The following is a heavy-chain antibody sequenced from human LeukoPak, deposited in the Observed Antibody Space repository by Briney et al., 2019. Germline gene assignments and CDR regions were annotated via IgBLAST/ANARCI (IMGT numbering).Heavy chain of an antibody. D-gene: IGHD7-27*01. J-gene: IGHJ4*02. CDR3: VRDGSSWGNFDY. CDR1: GFTFSTYA. V-gene: IGHV3-48*01. Sequence: GGSLRLSCAASGFTFSTYAMDWVRQAPGKGLGWVSYISSSSSVIYHADSVKGRFTISRDNAKNSLYLQMNSLRTEDTDVYYCVRDGSSWGNFDYWGQGTLVSVSS. CDR2: ISSSSSVI.